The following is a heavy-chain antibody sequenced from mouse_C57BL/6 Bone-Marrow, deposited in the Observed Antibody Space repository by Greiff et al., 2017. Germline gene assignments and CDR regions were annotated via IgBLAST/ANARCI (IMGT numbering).Heavy chain of an antibody. Sequence: QVQLQQPGAELVKPGASVKLSCKASGYTFTSYWMHWVKQRPGQGLEWIGMIHPNSGSTNYNEKFKSKATLTVDKSSSTAYMQLSSLTSEDSAVYYCARRRGYGNYVGYFDYWGQGTTLTVSS. J-gene: IGHJ2*01. D-gene: IGHD2-10*02. CDR1: GYTFTSYW. CDR3: ARRRGYGNYVGYFDY. CDR2: IHPNSGST. V-gene: IGHV1-64*01.